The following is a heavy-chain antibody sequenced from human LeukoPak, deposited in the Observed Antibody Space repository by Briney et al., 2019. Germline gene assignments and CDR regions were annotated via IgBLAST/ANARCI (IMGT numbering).Heavy chain of an antibody. D-gene: IGHD3-3*01. Sequence: PSETLSLTGTVSGGSTSSSNYYWGWIRQPPGKGLEWIGGIHYSGNTYYNPSLKSRVTISIDTSKNQFSLKLSSVTAADTAVYYCARLGAGPTYYDFWSGYSSFYFDYWGQGTLVTVSS. J-gene: IGHJ4*02. V-gene: IGHV4-39*01. CDR1: GGSTSSSNYY. CDR2: IHYSGNT. CDR3: ARLGAGPTYYDFWSGYSSFYFDY.